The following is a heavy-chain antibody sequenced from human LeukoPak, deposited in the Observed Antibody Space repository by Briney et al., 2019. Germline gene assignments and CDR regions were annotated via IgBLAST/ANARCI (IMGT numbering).Heavy chain of an antibody. V-gene: IGHV1-46*01. D-gene: IGHD3-3*01. CDR3: ARDRLQVFDFWSGYYTGDYYGMDV. CDR1: GYTFTSYY. CDR2: INPSGGST. Sequence: ASVKVSCKASGYTFTSYYMHWVRQAPGQGLEWMGIINPSGGSTSYAQKLQGRVTMTTDTSTSTAYMELRSLRSDDTAVYYCARDRLQVFDFWSGYYTGDYYGMDVWGQGTTVTVSS. J-gene: IGHJ6*02.